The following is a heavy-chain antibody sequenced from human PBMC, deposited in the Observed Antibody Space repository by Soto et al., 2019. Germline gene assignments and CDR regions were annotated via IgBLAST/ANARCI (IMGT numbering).Heavy chain of an antibody. Sequence: QVQLQESGPGLVKPSQTLSLTCTVSGGSASSGGYYWTWIRQQPGKGPEWIGYIYHSGTTYYNPPLKSRVTISVDTSKNQLSLKLSSVTAADTAVYYCARTYYYYYAMDVWGQGTMVTVSS. V-gene: IGHV4-31*03. CDR3: ARTYYYYYAMDV. J-gene: IGHJ6*02. CDR2: IYHSGTT. CDR1: GGSASSGGYY.